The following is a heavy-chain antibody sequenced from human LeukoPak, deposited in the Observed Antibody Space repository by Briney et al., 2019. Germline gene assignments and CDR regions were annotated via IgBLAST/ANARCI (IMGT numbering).Heavy chain of an antibody. J-gene: IGHJ4*02. D-gene: IGHD6-6*01. CDR3: ARRVAAPTI. CDR1: GGSISSSSYY. Sequence: SETLSHTCTVSGGSISSSSYYWGWIRQPPGKGLEWIGSIYYSGSTYYNPSLKSRVTISLDTSKNQFSLKLSSVTAADTAVYYCARRVAAPTIWGQGPLVTVSS. V-gene: IGHV4-39*01. CDR2: IYYSGST.